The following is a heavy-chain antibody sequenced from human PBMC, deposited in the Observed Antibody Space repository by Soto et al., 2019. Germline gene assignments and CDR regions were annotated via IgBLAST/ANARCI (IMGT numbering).Heavy chain of an antibody. V-gene: IGHV1-18*01. D-gene: IGHD5-12*01. CDR2: INTYNGMT. CDR1: GYTIINYH. J-gene: IGHJ4*02. Sequence: QVQLVQSGGEVKKPGASVTVSYKASGYTIINYHITWVRQAPGQGLEWMAWINTYNGMTDYAQRFQGRVTMTRDTSTSTAYMELRNLGSDDTAVYFCAKSPRGEMATDWGQGTLVTVSS. CDR3: AKSPRGEMATD.